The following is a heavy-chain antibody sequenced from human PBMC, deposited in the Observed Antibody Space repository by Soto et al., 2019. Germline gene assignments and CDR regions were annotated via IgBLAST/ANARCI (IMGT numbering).Heavy chain of an antibody. D-gene: IGHD3-22*01. J-gene: IGHJ6*02. CDR1: GGTFSSYA. V-gene: IGHV1-69*12. CDR3: AREPLDYYDSSGYRYYYGMDV. CDR2: IIPIFGTA. Sequence: QVQLVQSGAEVKKPGSSVKVSCKASGGTFSSYAISWVRQAPGQGLEWMGGIIPIFGTANYAQKFQGRVTITADESTSTASMELGSLRSEDTAVYYWAREPLDYYDSSGYRYYYGMDVWGQGTTVTVSS.